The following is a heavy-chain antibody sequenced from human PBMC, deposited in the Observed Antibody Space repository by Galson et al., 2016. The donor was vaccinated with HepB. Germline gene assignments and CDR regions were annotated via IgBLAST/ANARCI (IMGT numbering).Heavy chain of an antibody. J-gene: IGHJ3*02. CDR2: IFSGDAT. CDR3: EGYSDPFDI. V-gene: IGHV3-53*01. D-gene: IGHD3-22*01. Sequence: SLRLSCAASGFSVSGKYMSWARQAPGKGLEWDSAIFSGDATYYRDSVKGRFTISRDTSKNTLYLQMDNLRAEDTAIYYCEGYSDPFDIWGQGTMVTVSS. CDR1: GFSVSGKY.